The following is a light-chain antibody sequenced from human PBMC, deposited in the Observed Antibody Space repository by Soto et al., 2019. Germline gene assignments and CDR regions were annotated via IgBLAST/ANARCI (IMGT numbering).Light chain of an antibody. CDR3: QQYGTSPRT. CDR1: QSVSSN. V-gene: IGKV3-20*01. CDR2: GAS. J-gene: IGKJ1*01. Sequence: EIVLMQSPGTLSLSPGERVTLSCRASQSVSSNLAWYQQKPGQAPRLLIYGASSRATDISDRFSGSGSGTDFTLTISRLEPEDFAMYYCQQYGTSPRTFGQGTKV.